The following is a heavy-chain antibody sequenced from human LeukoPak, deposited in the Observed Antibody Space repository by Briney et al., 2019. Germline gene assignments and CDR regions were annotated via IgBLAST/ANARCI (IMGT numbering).Heavy chain of an antibody. CDR1: GFTVSSNY. D-gene: IGHD2-2*01. CDR2: IYSGGST. V-gene: IGHV3-53*01. CDR3: ARRTPYCSSTSCYFDY. J-gene: IGHJ4*02. Sequence: GGSLRLSCAASGFTVSSNYMTWVRQAPGKGLEWVSVIYSGGSTYYVDSVKGRFTISRDNSKNTLYLQMSSLRAEDTAVYYCARRTPYCSSTSCYFDYWGQGTLVTVSS.